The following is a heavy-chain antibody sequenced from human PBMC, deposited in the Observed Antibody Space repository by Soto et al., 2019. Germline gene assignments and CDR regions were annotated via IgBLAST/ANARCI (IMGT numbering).Heavy chain of an antibody. Sequence: PGGSLRLSCVASGFSFKTYAMSWVRQAPGRGLEWVSSISNSGGSTYYADSVKVRFTISRDNAKSSLYLQMNSLRAEDTAVYYCARNTGYCTNGICLPDESGNYYNYYAMDVWGQGTTVT. CDR2: ISNSGGST. D-gene: IGHD2-8*01. CDR1: GFSFKTYA. V-gene: IGHV3-23*01. J-gene: IGHJ6*02. CDR3: ARNTGYCTNGICLPDESGNYYNYYAMDV.